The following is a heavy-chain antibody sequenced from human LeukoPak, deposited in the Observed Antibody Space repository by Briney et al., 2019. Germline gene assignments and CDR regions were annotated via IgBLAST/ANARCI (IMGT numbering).Heavy chain of an antibody. Sequence: SETLSLTCAVYGGSFSGYYWSWLRQPPGKGLEWIGEINHSGSTNYNPSLKSRVTISVDTSKNQFSLKLSSVTAAGTAVYYCARLGVPAAMSWSAGYFDYWGQGTLVTVSS. CDR2: INHSGST. CDR3: ARLGVPAAMSWSAGYFDY. J-gene: IGHJ4*02. V-gene: IGHV4-34*01. D-gene: IGHD2-2*01. CDR1: GGSFSGYY.